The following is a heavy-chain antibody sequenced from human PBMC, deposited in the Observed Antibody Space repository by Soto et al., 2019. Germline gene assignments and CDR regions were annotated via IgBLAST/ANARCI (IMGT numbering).Heavy chain of an antibody. Sequence: ASVKVYCRSSGYTFTSYGISWVRQAPGQGLEWMGWISAYNGNTNYAQKLQGRVTMTTDTSTSTAYMELRSLRSDDTAVYYCARTSIVVVPAAYGMDVWGQGTTVTVSS. CDR1: GYTFTSYG. V-gene: IGHV1-18*04. D-gene: IGHD2-2*01. CDR2: ISAYNGNT. CDR3: ARTSIVVVPAAYGMDV. J-gene: IGHJ6*02.